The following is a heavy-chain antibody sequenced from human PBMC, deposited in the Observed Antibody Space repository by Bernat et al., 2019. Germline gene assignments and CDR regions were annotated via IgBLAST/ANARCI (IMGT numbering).Heavy chain of an antibody. CDR1: GFSFSRHG. CDR3: ARVLEPAGGEDY. V-gene: IGHV3-21*05. D-gene: IGHD2-2*01. Sequence: VQLVESGGGLVKPGGSLRLSCAASGFSFSRHGMNWVRQAPGKGLEWVSYISSGSISIYYADSLKGRFTISRDNAKNSLYLQMNSLRAEDTAVYYCARVLEPAGGEDYWGQGTLVTVSS. CDR2: ISSGSISI. J-gene: IGHJ4*02.